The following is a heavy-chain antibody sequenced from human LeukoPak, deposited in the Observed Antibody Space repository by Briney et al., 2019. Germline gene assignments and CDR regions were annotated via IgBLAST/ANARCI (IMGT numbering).Heavy chain of an antibody. V-gene: IGHV3-43*01. CDR1: GFTFSIYT. D-gene: IGHD1-14*01. CDR2: IRWDGGST. CDR3: AKGTGRSTLNWFDP. Sequence: GGSLRLSCAASGFTFSIYTMTWVRQAPGKGLEWVSLIRWDGGSTYYADSVKGRFTISRDNSKNSLYLQMNSLRTEDTALYYCAKGTGRSTLNWFDPWGQGTLVTVSS. J-gene: IGHJ5*02.